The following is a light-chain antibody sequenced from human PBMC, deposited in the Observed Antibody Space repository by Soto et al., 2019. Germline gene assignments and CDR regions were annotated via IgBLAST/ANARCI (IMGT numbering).Light chain of an antibody. CDR1: QSVSSY. J-gene: IGKJ5*01. Sequence: EIVLTQSPATLSLSPGERATLSCRASQSVSSYLAWFQQQPGQAPRLLIYDASIRATGIPARFSGSGSETYFTLTSSSLEPEDFAVYYCQQRASWVTFGQGTRLEIK. V-gene: IGKV3-11*01. CDR2: DAS. CDR3: QQRASWVT.